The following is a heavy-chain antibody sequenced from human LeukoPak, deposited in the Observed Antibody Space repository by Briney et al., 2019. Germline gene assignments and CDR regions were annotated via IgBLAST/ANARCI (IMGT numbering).Heavy chain of an antibody. CDR1: GDPISSYSYY. Sequence: SETLSLTCTVSGDPISSYSYYWAWIRQPPGMGLEWIGSILFRGATYYNPSLKPRIIMSVDTSQNHFSLKLTSVTAADTAVYFCARESGDTRTVNSFDFWGRGTLITVSS. V-gene: IGHV4-39*07. CDR2: ILFRGAT. D-gene: IGHD2-21*01. J-gene: IGHJ4*01. CDR3: ARESGDTRTVNSFDF.